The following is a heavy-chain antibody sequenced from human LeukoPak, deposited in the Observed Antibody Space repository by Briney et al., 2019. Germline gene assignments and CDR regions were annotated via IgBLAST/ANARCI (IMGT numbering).Heavy chain of an antibody. D-gene: IGHD3-3*01. CDR3: AREGYDFWSGYYEREEGIYYYYYMDV. V-gene: IGHV1-46*01. Sequence: ASVKVSCKASGYTFIAYYMHWVRQAPGQGLEWMGIINPSGGSTSYAQKFQGRVTMTRDMSTSTVYMELSSLRSEDTAVYYCAREGYDFWSGYYEREEGIYYYYYMDVWGKGTTVTVSS. J-gene: IGHJ6*03. CDR1: GYTFIAYY. CDR2: INPSGGST.